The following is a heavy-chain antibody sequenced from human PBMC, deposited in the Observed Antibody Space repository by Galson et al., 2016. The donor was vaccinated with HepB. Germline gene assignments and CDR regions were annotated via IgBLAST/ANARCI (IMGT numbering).Heavy chain of an antibody. Sequence: SLRLSCAASGFILSSYWMHWVRQVPGKGLQWVSRINDNDGSFTDYADSVRGRFTISRDTGKNTLYLQMNSLRGEDTAVSYCARDLAGAYDLWGQGTLVIVSS. V-gene: IGHV3-74*01. CDR3: ARDLAGAYDL. D-gene: IGHD1-26*01. J-gene: IGHJ5*02. CDR2: INDNDGSFT. CDR1: GFILSSYW.